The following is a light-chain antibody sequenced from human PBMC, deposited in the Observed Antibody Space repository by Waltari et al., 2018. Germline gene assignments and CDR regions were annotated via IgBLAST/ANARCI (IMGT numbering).Light chain of an antibody. CDR1: QSVRSY. Sequence: EIVLTQSPATLSLSPGERATLSCRASQSVRSYLVWYQQKPGQAPRLLIYDESNRATGIPARFSASGSGTDFTLTISSLEPEDVAVYYCQQYYSTPLTFGGGTRVEIK. J-gene: IGKJ4*01. CDR3: QQYYSTPLT. V-gene: IGKV3-11*01. CDR2: DES.